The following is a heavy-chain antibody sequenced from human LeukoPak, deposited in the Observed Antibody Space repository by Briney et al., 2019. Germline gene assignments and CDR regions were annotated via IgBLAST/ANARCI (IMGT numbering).Heavy chain of an antibody. CDR1: CYTFTSYG. CDR2: MSAYTRNT. Sequence: SVKVSCQVSCYTFTSYGISWVRQAPGQGLGWMGWMSAYTRNTHYAQKPQSRVTTTTDTSTCTVYMELTSLRSDDTAVYYCARDVVVVPAAILRDPYYYYGMDVWGQGTTVTVSS. CDR3: ARDVVVVPAAILRDPYYYYGMDV. J-gene: IGHJ6*02. D-gene: IGHD2-2*02. V-gene: IGHV1-18*01.